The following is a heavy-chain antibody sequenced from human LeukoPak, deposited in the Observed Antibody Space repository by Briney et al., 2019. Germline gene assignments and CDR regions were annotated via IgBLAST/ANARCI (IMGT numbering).Heavy chain of an antibody. CDR3: ARDFSSSSSVYYYYYMDV. CDR2: IYYRGTT. V-gene: IGHV4-39*07. Sequence: PGGSLRLSCAASGFTFSSYGMHWVRQPPGKGLEWLGTIYYRGTTYYNPSLKSRVTISVDTSKNQFSLRLNSVTAADTAVYYCARDFSSSSSVYYYYYMDVWGKGTSVTVSS. J-gene: IGHJ6*03. D-gene: IGHD6-6*01. CDR1: GFTFSSYG.